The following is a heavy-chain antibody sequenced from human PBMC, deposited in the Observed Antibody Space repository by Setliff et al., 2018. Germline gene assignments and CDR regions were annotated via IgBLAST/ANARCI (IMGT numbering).Heavy chain of an antibody. CDR1: GGSMTSYY. J-gene: IGHJ4*02. V-gene: IGHV4-59*13. D-gene: IGHD3-10*01. Sequence: SETLSLTCTVSGGSMTSYYWSWIRQSPWKGLEWIGYVHYSGDSNYNPSLKSRVTMSVDTSKNQFSLNLRSVTAADTAVYYCARQPSSGSYYNPRPYYFDYWGQGTLFTVSS. CDR3: ARQPSSGSYYNPRPYYFDY. CDR2: VHYSGDS.